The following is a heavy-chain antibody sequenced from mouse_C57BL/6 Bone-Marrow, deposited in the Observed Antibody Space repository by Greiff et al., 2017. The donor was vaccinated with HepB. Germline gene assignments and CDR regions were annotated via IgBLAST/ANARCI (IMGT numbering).Heavy chain of an antibody. Sequence: VQLQQPGAELVKPGASVKMSCKASGYTFTSYWITWVKQRPGQGLEWIGDIYPGSGSTNYNEKFKSKATLTVDTSSSTAYMQLSSLTSEDSAVYYCARYHYGNPKLFAYWGQGTLVTVSA. J-gene: IGHJ3*01. CDR2: IYPGSGST. CDR1: GYTFTSYW. D-gene: IGHD2-1*01. CDR3: ARYHYGNPKLFAY. V-gene: IGHV1-55*01.